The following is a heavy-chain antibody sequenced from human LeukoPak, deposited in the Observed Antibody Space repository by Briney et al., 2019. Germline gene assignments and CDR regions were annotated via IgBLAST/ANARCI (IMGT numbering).Heavy chain of an antibody. CDR1: GGSFSGYY. CDR2: INHSGST. D-gene: IGHD7-27*01. CDR3: ARGFRGDNFDY. V-gene: IGHV4-34*01. Sequence: SETLSLTCAVYGGSFSGYYWSWIRQPPGKGLEWIGEINHSGSTNYNPSLKSRVTISVDTSKNQFSLKLSSVTAADTAVYFCARGFRGDNFDYWGQGTLVTVSS. J-gene: IGHJ4*02.